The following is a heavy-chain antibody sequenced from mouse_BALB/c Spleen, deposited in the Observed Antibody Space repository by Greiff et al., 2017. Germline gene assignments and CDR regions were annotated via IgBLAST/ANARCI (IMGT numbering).Heavy chain of an antibody. CDR3: ARARYRYNWYFDV. CDR1: GFSLTSYG. Sequence: VKLMESGPGLVQPSQSLSITCTVSGFSLTSYGVHWVRQSPGKGLEWLGVIWSGGSTDYNAAFISRLSISKDNSKSQVFFKMNSLQANDTAIYYCARARYRYNWYFDVWGAGTTVTVSS. V-gene: IGHV2-2*02. CDR2: IWSGGST. D-gene: IGHD2-14*01. J-gene: IGHJ1*01.